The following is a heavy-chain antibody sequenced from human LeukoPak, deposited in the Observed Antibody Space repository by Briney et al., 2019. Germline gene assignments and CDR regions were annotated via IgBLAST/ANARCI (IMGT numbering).Heavy chain of an antibody. CDR2: IHTSGST. D-gene: IGHD4-11*01. J-gene: IGHJ6*02. CDR3: ARLVRGYGMDV. CDR1: GGSISSGSYY. Sequence: PSQTLSLTCTVSGGSISSGSYYWSWIRQPAGKTLEWIGRIHTSGSTSYNPSLKSRVTISLDTSKNQFSLKLSSVTAADTAVYYCARLVRGYGMDVWGQGTTVTVSS. V-gene: IGHV4-61*02.